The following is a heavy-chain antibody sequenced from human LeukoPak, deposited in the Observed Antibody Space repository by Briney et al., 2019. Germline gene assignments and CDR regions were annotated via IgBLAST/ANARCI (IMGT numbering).Heavy chain of an antibody. D-gene: IGHD4-23*01. Sequence: TPSETLSLTCAVSGGSISSSNWWSWVRQPPGKGLEWIGEIYHSGSTNYNPSLKSRVTISVDTSKNQFSLKLSSVTAADTAVYYCAREEASYGGNSGIDYWGQGTLVTVSS. V-gene: IGHV4-4*02. CDR3: AREEASYGGNSGIDY. J-gene: IGHJ4*02. CDR1: GGSISSSNW. CDR2: IYHSGST.